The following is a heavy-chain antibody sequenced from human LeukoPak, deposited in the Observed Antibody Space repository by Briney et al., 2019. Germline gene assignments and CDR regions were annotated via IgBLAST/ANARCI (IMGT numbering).Heavy chain of an antibody. V-gene: IGHV1-69*13. CDR3: ASRSGYDPTLDY. Sequence: ASVKVSCKASGGTFSSYAISWVRQAPGQGLEWMGGIIPIFGTANYAQKFQGRVTITADESTSTAYMELSSLRSEDTAVYYCASRSGYDPTLDYWGQGTLVTVSS. CDR1: GGTFSSYA. D-gene: IGHD5-12*01. CDR2: IIPIFGTA. J-gene: IGHJ4*02.